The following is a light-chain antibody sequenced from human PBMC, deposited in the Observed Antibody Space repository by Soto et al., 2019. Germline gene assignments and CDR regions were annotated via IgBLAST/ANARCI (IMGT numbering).Light chain of an antibody. V-gene: IGKV3-20*01. CDR3: QHYVERSPIT. CDR1: QSVSSSH. J-gene: IGKJ5*01. CDR2: SAS. Sequence: EIVLTQSPGTLSLSPGERATLSCRASQSVSSSHLAWYQHKPGQAPRLLIYSASSRATGIPDRFSGSGSGTDFTLTISRLEPEDFAVYYCQHYVERSPITFGQGTRLEIK.